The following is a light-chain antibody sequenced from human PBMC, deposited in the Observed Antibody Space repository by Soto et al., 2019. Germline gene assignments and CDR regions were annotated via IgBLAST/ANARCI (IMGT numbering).Light chain of an antibody. V-gene: IGKV3D-15*01. J-gene: IGKJ5*01. CDR2: GAS. Sequence: EIVLTQSPGTLSLSPGERATFSCRASQSVSSNYLAWYQQKPGQAPRLLIYGASTRATGIPDRFSGSGSGTEFALTISSLQSEDFAVYYCQQYNNWPLTFGQGTRLEIK. CDR3: QQYNNWPLT. CDR1: QSVSSN.